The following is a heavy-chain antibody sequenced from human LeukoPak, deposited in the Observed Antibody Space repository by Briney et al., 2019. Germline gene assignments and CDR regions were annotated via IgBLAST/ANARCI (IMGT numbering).Heavy chain of an antibody. CDR3: ARWGDLYWYFDL. CDR2: IYTSGTT. J-gene: IGHJ2*01. Sequence: PSETLSLTCTVSGGSISSGSYYWNWIRQPAGKGLEWIGRIYTSGTTDYNPSLKSRVTISVDTSKKQFSLKLSSVTAADTAVYYCARWGDLYWYFDLWGRGILVTVSS. CDR1: GGSISSGSYY. D-gene: IGHD2-21*02. V-gene: IGHV4-61*02.